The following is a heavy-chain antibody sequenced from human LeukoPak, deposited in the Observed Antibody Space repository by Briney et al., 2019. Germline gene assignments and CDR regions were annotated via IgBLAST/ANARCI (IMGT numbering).Heavy chain of an antibody. CDR1: GFTFSSYA. CDR3: ANDLLWFGELLGFDY. D-gene: IGHD3-10*01. Sequence: GGSLRLSCAASGFTFSSYAMSWVRQAPGKGLEWVSAISGSGGSTYYADSVKGRFTISRDNSKNTLYLQMNSLRAEDTAVYYCANDLLWFGELLGFDYWGQGTLVTVSS. V-gene: IGHV3-23*01. J-gene: IGHJ4*02. CDR2: ISGSGGST.